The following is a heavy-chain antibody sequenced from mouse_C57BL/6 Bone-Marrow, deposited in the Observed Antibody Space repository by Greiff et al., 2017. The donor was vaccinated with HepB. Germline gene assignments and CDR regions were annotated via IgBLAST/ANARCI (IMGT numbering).Heavy chain of an antibody. J-gene: IGHJ3*01. CDR1: GYAFTNYL. V-gene: IGHV1-54*01. D-gene: IGHD1-1*01. CDR2: INPGSGGT. CDR3: ARGGYYGSRAY. Sequence: QVQLQQSGAELVRPGTSVKVSCKASGYAFTNYLIEWVKQRPGQGLEWIGVINPGSGGTNYNEKFKGKATLTADKSSSTAYMQLSSLTSEDSAFYCCARGGYYGSRAYWGQGTLVTVSA.